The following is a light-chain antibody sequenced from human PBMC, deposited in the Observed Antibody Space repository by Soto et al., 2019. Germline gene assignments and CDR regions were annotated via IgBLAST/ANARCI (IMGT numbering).Light chain of an antibody. CDR1: QGIRND. CDR2: AAF. J-gene: IGKJ2*01. V-gene: IGKV1-6*01. CDR3: LQDYNYPYT. Sequence: AIQMTQSPSSLSASVGDRVTITCRASQGIRNDLDWYQQKPGKAPKLLIHAAFSLQSGVSSRFSGSASGTDFTLTISSLQPEDSATYYCLQDYNYPYTFGQGTKLEIK.